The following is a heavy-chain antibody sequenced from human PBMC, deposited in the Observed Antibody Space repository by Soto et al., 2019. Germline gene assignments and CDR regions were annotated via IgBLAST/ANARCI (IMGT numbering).Heavy chain of an antibody. CDR3: ASGGDYTWHT. V-gene: IGHV4-4*02. CDR2: IFRSGTT. CDR1: GGSVSGDSW. J-gene: IGHJ5*02. Sequence: QVQLQESGPGLVKPSGTLSLTCAVSGGSVSGDSWWSWVRQPPGKGLEWIGEIFRSGTTNYNPSLKSRITISIDKSKYQFSLKLTSVTAADTAVYYGASGGDYTWHTWGQGTRVTVSS. D-gene: IGHD4-17*01.